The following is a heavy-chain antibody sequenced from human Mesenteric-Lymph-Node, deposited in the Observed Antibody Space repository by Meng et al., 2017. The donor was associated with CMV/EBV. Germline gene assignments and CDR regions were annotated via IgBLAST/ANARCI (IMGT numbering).Heavy chain of an antibody. CDR3: AREQGDGSFDY. V-gene: IGHV4-39*07. CDR1: GGSISDSRYF. CDR2: MSYGGKS. J-gene: IGHJ4*02. D-gene: IGHD3-10*01. Sequence: GSLRLSCTVSGGSISDSRYFWGWIRQPPGKGLEWIGSMSYGGKSYYSPSLKSRVTVSLDTSKEQFSLTLNSMTAADTAVYYCAREQGDGSFDYWGQGTLVTVSS.